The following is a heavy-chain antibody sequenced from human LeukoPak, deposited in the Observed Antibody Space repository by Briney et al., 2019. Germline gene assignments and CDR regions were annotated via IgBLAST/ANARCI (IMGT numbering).Heavy chain of an antibody. D-gene: IGHD3-10*01. CDR3: AKDKVFGGELDY. V-gene: IGHV3-9*01. Sequence: PGGSLRLSCAASGFSFDDYTMHWVRQAPGKGLQWVSGISWNSGTIGYADSVKGRFTISRDNANNSLYLQMNSLRAEDTAFYYCAKDKVFGGELDYWGQGTLVTVSS. CDR2: ISWNSGTI. J-gene: IGHJ4*02. CDR1: GFSFDDYT.